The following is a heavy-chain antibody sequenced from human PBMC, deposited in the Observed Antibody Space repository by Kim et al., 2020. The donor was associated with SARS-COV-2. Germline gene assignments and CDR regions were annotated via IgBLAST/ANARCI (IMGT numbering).Heavy chain of an antibody. J-gene: IGHJ6*02. CDR1: GGSISSSSYY. CDR3: ARHYKGGMDV. D-gene: IGHD1-1*01. V-gene: IGHV4-39*01. CDR2: IYYSGST. Sequence: SETLSLTCTVSGGSISSSSYYWGWIRQPPGKGLEWIGSIYYSGSTYYNPYLKSRVTISVDTSKNQFSLKLGSVTAADTAVYYCARHYKGGMDVWGQGTTVTASS.